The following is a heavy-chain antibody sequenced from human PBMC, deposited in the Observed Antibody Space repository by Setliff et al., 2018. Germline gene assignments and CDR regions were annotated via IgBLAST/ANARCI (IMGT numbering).Heavy chain of an antibody. CDR3: AKDMAYDSSGYQLNAFDI. D-gene: IGHD3-22*01. V-gene: IGHV3-43D*03. CDR1: GFTFSNFA. Sequence: GGSLRLSCAASGFTFSNFAMTWVRQAPGKGLEWVSLISWDGGSTYYADSVKGRFTISRDNSKNSLYLQMNSLRAEDTALYYCAKDMAYDSSGYQLNAFDIWGQGTMVTVSS. J-gene: IGHJ3*02. CDR2: ISWDGGST.